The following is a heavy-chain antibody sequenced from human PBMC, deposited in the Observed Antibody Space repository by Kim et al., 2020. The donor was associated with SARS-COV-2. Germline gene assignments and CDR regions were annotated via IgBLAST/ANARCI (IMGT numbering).Heavy chain of an antibody. Sequence: GGSLRLSCAASGFTFSGSAMHWVRQASGKGLEWVGRIRSKANSYATAYAASVKGRFTISRDDSKNTAYLQMNSLKTEDTAVYYCTGWFGELFFVPWGQGTLVTVSS. CDR1: GFTFSGSA. J-gene: IGHJ5*02. V-gene: IGHV3-73*01. CDR2: IRSKANSYAT. CDR3: TGWFGELFFVP. D-gene: IGHD3-10*01.